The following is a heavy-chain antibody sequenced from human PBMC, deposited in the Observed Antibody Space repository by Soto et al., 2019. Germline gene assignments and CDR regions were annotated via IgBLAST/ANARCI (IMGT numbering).Heavy chain of an antibody. CDR2: IRSKDYNYAT. D-gene: IGHD3-10*01. CDR1: GLSFSDSP. J-gene: IGHJ5*02. V-gene: IGHV3-73*01. CDR3: IRGGVRTWRLDP. Sequence: EVQLVQSGGSLVQPGESLQLSCAASGLSFSDSPIHWVRQASGKGLEWVGRIRSKDYNYATAYAASVKGRFAVSRDDSKSTAYLQMNSLKIEDTAVYYCIRGGVRTWRLDPWGQGTLVTVSS.